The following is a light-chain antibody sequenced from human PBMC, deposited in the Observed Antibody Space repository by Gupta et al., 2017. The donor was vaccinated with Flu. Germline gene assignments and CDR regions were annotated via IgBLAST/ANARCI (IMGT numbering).Light chain of an antibody. J-gene: IGLJ2*01. Sequence: QSALTQPRSVSGSPGQSVAISCTGTSSDVGAYNYVSWYQQHPGKAPKLIIYDVYKRPSGVPDRLTGSKSGNTASLTISGLQPEDEADYYCWSFGAASFFGGGIKLTVL. CDR3: WSFGAASF. V-gene: IGLV2-11*01. CDR2: DVY. CDR1: SSDVGAYNY.